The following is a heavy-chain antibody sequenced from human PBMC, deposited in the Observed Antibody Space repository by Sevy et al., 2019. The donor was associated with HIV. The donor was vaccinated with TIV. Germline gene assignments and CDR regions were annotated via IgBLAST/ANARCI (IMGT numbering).Heavy chain of an antibody. CDR1: GFTFSSYA. D-gene: IGHD3-22*01. V-gene: IGHV3-23*01. Sequence: GGSLRLSCAASGFTFSSYAMSWVRQAPGKGLEWVSAISGSGGSTYYADSVKGRFTISRDNSKNTLYLQMNSLRAEDTAVYYCAKDLGYDSSGSQFDYWGQGTLVTVSS. J-gene: IGHJ4*02. CDR3: AKDLGYDSSGSQFDY. CDR2: ISGSGGST.